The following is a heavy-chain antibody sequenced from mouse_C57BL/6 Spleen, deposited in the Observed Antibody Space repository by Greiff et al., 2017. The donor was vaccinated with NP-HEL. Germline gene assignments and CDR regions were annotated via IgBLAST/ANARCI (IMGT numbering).Heavy chain of an antibody. Sequence: VQLQQPGAELVMPGASVKLSCKASGYTFTSYWMHWVKQRPGQGLEWIGEIDPSDSYTNYNQKFKGKSTLTVDKSSSTAYMQLSSLTSEDSAVYYCARRGGNYVDFDVWGTGTTVTVSS. CDR1: GYTFTSYW. CDR2: IDPSDSYT. D-gene: IGHD2-1*01. CDR3: ARRGGNYVDFDV. V-gene: IGHV1-69*01. J-gene: IGHJ1*03.